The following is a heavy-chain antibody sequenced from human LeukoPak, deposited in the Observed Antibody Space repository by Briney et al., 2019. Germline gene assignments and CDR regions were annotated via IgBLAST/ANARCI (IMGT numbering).Heavy chain of an antibody. CDR1: GGTFSSYA. Sequence: ASVKVSCKASGGTFSSYAISWVRQAPGQGLEWMGGIIPIFGTANYAQKFQGRVTITADESASTAYMELSSLRSEDTAVYYCARDRRYCSSTSCYFYWFGPWGQGTLVTVSS. V-gene: IGHV1-69*13. CDR3: ARDRRYCSSTSCYFYWFGP. D-gene: IGHD2-2*01. CDR2: IIPIFGTA. J-gene: IGHJ5*02.